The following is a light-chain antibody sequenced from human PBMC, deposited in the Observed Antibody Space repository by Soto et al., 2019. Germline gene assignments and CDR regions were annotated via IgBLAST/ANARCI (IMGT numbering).Light chain of an antibody. CDR1: SSDVGGYNY. CDR3: SSFTGSTSYV. J-gene: IGLJ1*01. CDR2: DVS. Sequence: QSALTQPASVSGSPGQSVTISCTGTSSDVGGYNYVSWYQQHPGKDPKLMIYDVSDRPSGVSNRFSGSKSGNTASLTISGLQAEDEADYYCSSFTGSTSYVFGSGTKLTVL. V-gene: IGLV2-14*03.